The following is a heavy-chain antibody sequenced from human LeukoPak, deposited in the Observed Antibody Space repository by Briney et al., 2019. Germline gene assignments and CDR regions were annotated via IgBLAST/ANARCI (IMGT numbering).Heavy chain of an antibody. CDR1: GFTVSSNY. V-gene: IGHV3-53*01. D-gene: IGHD1-26*01. CDR3: AKDRGGSYFDFDF. Sequence: GGSLRLSCAASGFTVSSNYMSWVRQAPGKGLEWVSVIYTGDITYYADSVKGRFTISRDNSENTLSLQMYSLRAEDTAVYYCAKDRGGSYFDFDFWGRGTLVTVSS. J-gene: IGHJ4*02. CDR2: IYTGDIT.